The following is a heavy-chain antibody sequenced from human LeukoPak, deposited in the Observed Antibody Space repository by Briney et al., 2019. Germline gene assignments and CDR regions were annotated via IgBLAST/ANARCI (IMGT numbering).Heavy chain of an antibody. V-gene: IGHV1-2*02. CDR1: GYTFTGYY. CDR2: INPNSGGT. D-gene: IGHD1-26*01. CDR3: ARERIVGARAGYFQH. J-gene: IGHJ1*01. Sequence: GASVKVSCKASGYTFTGYYMHWVRQAPGQGLEWMGWINPNSGGTNYAQKFQGRVTMTRDTSISTAYMELSRLRSDDTAVYYCARERIVGARAGYFQHWGQGTLVTVSS.